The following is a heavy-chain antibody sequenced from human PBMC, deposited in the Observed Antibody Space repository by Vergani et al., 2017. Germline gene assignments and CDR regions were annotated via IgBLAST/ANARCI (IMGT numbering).Heavy chain of an antibody. CDR3: ASYYYGMDV. V-gene: IGHV3-48*03. J-gene: IGHJ6*02. CDR1: GFTFSSYE. CDR2: ISSSGSNI. Sequence: EVQLVESGGGLVQPGGSLRLSCAASGFTFSSYEMNWVRQAPGKGLEWVSYISSSGSNIYYADSVKGRFTISRDNAKNSLYLQMNSLRAEDTAVYYCASYYYGMDVWGQGTTVTVSS.